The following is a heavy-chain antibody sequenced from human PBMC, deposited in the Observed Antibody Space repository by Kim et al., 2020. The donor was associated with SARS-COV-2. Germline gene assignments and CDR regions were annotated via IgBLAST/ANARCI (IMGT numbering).Heavy chain of an antibody. J-gene: IGHJ4*01. CDR3: AKDLPGGYYDSSGLGLGFAY. CDR1: GFTFSSYA. D-gene: IGHD3-22*01. Sequence: GGSLRLSCAASGFTFSSYAMSWVRQAPGKGLEWVSAISGSGGSTYYADSVKGRFTTSRDNSKNTLYLQMNSLRAEDTAVYYCAKDLPGGYYDSSGLGLGFAYWGQEPWSPSPQ. V-gene: IGHV3-23*01. CDR2: ISGSGGST.